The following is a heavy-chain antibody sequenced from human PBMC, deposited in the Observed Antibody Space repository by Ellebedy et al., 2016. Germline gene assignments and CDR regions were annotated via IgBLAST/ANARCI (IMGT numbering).Heavy chain of an antibody. Sequence: ASVKVSCKASGYTFTGYYMHWVRQAPGQGLEWMGWINTNTGNPTYAQGFTGRFVFSLDASVSTAYLQISSLKAEDTAVYYCARAVAGTWSLVDYWGQGTLVTVSS. D-gene: IGHD6-19*01. V-gene: IGHV7-4-1*02. CDR2: INTNTGNP. CDR1: GYTFTGYY. CDR3: ARAVAGTWSLVDY. J-gene: IGHJ4*02.